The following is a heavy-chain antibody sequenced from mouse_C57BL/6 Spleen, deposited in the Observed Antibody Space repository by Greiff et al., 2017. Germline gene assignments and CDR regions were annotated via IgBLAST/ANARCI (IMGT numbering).Heavy chain of an antibody. CDR1: GFTFSSYA. CDR2: ISDGGSYT. CDR3: ARDKGNYVGYYAMDY. Sequence: VQLVESGGGLVKPGGSLKLSCAASGFTFSSYAMSWVRQTPEKRLEWVATISDGGSYTYYPDNVKGRFTISRDNAKNNLYLQMSHLKSEDTAMYYCARDKGNYVGYYAMDYWGQGTSVTVSS. D-gene: IGHD2-1*01. J-gene: IGHJ4*01. V-gene: IGHV5-4*01.